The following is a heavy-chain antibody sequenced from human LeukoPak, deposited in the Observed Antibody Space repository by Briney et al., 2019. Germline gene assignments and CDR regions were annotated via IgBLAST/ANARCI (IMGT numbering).Heavy chain of an antibody. CDR1: GFTFSDYW. D-gene: IGHD1-26*01. J-gene: IGHJ4*02. Sequence: GGSLRLSCAVSGFTFSDYWMTWVRQAPGKGLEWVSAISGSGGSTYYADSVKGRFTISRDNSKNTLYLQMNSLRAEDTAVYYCAKGRYSGSYFRACPDYWGQGTLVTVSS. V-gene: IGHV3-23*01. CDR3: AKGRYSGSYFRACPDY. CDR2: ISGSGGST.